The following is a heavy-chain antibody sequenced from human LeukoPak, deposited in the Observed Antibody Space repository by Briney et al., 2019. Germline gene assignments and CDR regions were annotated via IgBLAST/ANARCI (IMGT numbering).Heavy chain of an antibody. D-gene: IGHD3-22*01. CDR3: ARDKAYKIVVADADY. CDR2: ISYDGSNK. Sequence: GRSLRLSCAASGFTFNNYAMHWVRQAPGKGLEWVAVISYDGSNKYYADSVKGRFTISRDNSKNTLCLQMNSLRAEDTAVYYCARDKAYKIVVADADYWGQGTLVTVSS. CDR1: GFTFNNYA. J-gene: IGHJ4*02. V-gene: IGHV3-30-3*01.